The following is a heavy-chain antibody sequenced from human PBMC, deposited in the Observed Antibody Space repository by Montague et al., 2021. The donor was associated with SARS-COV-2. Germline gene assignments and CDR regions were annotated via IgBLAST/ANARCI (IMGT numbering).Heavy chain of an antibody. Sequence: SETLSLTCAVYGGSFSGYYWSWIRQPPGKVLEWIGEINHSGSTNYNPSLKSRVTISVDTSKNQFSLKLSSVTAADTAVYYCARGRPRTTFYYYYGMDVWGQGTTVTVSS. CDR2: INHSGST. V-gene: IGHV4-34*01. CDR1: GGSFSGYY. CDR3: ARGRPRTTFYYYYGMDV. D-gene: IGHD1-1*01. J-gene: IGHJ6*02.